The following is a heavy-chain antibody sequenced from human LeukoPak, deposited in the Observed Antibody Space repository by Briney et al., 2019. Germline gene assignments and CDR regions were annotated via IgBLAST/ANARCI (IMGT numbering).Heavy chain of an antibody. CDR3: AKTPLQYYYDSSGYSIVTDY. V-gene: IGHV3-23*01. CDR1: GFTFSSYA. D-gene: IGHD3-22*01. J-gene: IGHJ4*02. CDR2: ISGSGGST. Sequence: AGGSLRLSCAASGFTFSSYAMSWVRQAPGKGLERVSAISGSGGSTYYADSVKGRFTISRDNSKNTLYLQMNSLRAEDTAVYYCAKTPLQYYYDSSGYSIVTDYWGQGTLVTVSS.